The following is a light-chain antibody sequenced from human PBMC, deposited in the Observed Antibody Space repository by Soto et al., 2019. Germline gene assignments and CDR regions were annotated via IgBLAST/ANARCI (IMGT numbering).Light chain of an antibody. J-gene: IGKJ5*01. Sequence: IVLAQSPGIPSLSPGERATLSCRASQSVSSSYLAWYQQKPGQAPSLLIYGESSRATGIPDRFSGSGSGTDFTLTISRLEPEDFAVYYCQQYGSSITFGQGTRLEI. CDR2: GES. CDR1: QSVSSSY. V-gene: IGKV3-20*01. CDR3: QQYGSSIT.